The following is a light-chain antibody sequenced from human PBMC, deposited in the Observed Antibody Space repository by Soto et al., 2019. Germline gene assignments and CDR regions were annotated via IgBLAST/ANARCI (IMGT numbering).Light chain of an antibody. CDR3: SSYTSSIPYV. Sequence: QSALTQPASVSGSPGQSITISCTGTSSDVGGYNYVSWYQQHPGKAPKLMIYEVSNRPSGVSNRFSGSKSGNTASLTISGLQAEDEAAYYCSSYTSSIPYVFGTGTKVTVL. J-gene: IGLJ1*01. CDR2: EVS. V-gene: IGLV2-14*01. CDR1: SSDVGGYNY.